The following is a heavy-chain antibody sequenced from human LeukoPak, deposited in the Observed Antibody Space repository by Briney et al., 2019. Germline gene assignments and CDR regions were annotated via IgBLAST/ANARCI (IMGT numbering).Heavy chain of an antibody. Sequence: GGSLRLSCAASGFTISSNYMSWVRQGPGKGLEWVSLIYSGGSTYYADSVKGRFTISRDNSKNTLYLQMNSLRAEDTAVYYCARAQGSTDYGDYGPGLNWYFDLWGRGTLVTVSS. J-gene: IGHJ2*01. CDR1: GFTISSNY. CDR2: IYSGGST. D-gene: IGHD4-17*01. CDR3: ARAQGSTDYGDYGPGLNWYFDL. V-gene: IGHV3-66*01.